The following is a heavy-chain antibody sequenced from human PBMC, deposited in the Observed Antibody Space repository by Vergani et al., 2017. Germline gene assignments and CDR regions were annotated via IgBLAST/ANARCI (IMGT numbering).Heavy chain of an antibody. Sequence: EVQLVESGGGLVQPGGSLRLSCAASGFTVSSNYMSWVRQAPGKGLEWVSVIYSGGSTYYADSVKGRFTISRHNSKNTLYLQMNSLSAEDTAVYYCARVARIPDWYFDLWGRGTLVTVSS. CDR3: ARVARIPDWYFDL. V-gene: IGHV3-53*04. D-gene: IGHD2-15*01. J-gene: IGHJ2*01. CDR2: IYSGGST. CDR1: GFTVSSNY.